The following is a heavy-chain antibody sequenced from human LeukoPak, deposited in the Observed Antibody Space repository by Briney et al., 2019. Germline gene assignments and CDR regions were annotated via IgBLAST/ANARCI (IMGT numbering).Heavy chain of an antibody. D-gene: IGHD3-22*01. Sequence: GGSLRLSCAASGFTFSDYYMSWIRQAPGKGLEWVSSISSSSSYIYYADSVKGRFTISRDNAKNSLYLQMNSLRAEDTAVYYCASPYYYDSSGYYHDYWGQGTLVTVSS. CDR3: ASPYYYDSSGYYHDY. V-gene: IGHV3-11*06. J-gene: IGHJ4*02. CDR2: ISSSSSYI. CDR1: GFTFSDYY.